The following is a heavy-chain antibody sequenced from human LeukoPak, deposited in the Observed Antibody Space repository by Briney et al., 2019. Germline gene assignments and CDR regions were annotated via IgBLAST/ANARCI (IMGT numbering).Heavy chain of an antibody. CDR2: ISGSGGST. J-gene: IGHJ4*02. V-gene: IGHV3-23*01. D-gene: IGHD1-26*01. Sequence: GGSLRPSCAASGFTFSSYWMSWVRQAPGKGLEWVSAISGSGGSTYYADSVKGRFTISRDNSKNTLYLQMNSLRAEDTAVYYCAKDKLGGSYYPKYYSDYWGQGTLVTVSP. CDR1: GFTFSSYW. CDR3: AKDKLGGSYYPKYYSDY.